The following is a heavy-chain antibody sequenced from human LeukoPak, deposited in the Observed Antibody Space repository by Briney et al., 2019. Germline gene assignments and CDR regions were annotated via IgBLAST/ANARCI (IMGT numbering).Heavy chain of an antibody. Sequence: GGSLRLSCAASGFTFSRYGMHWVRQAPGKGLEWVVVISYDGSNKYDADSVKGRFTISRDNSKNTLYLQMNSLRVEDTAVYYCAGSGYFDSSGYHDAFDIWGQGTMVTVSS. V-gene: IGHV3-30-3*01. CDR3: AGSGYFDSSGYHDAFDI. CDR1: GFTFSRYG. CDR2: ISYDGSNK. D-gene: IGHD3-22*01. J-gene: IGHJ3*02.